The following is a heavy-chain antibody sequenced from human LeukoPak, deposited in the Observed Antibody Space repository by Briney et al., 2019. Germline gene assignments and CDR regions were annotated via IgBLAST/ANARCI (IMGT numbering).Heavy chain of an antibody. CDR3: ARALVDSYYYYYMDV. CDR2: IIPIFGTA. V-gene: IGHV1-69*13. D-gene: IGHD3-22*01. J-gene: IGHJ6*03. Sequence: ASVKVSCKASGYTFTSYDINWVRQAPGQGLEWMGGIIPIFGTANYAQKFQGRVTITADESTSTAYMELSSLRSEDTAVYYCARALVDSYYYYYMDVWGKGTTVTISS. CDR1: GYTFTSYD.